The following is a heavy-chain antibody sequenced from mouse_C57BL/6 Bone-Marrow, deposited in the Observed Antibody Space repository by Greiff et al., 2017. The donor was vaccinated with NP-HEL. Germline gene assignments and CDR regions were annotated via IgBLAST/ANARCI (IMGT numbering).Heavy chain of an antibody. D-gene: IGHD2-4*01. V-gene: IGHV1-80*01. Sequence: VQLQQSGAELVKPGASVKISCKASGYAFSSYWMNWVKQRPGKGLEWIGQIYPGDGDTNYNGKFKGKATLTADKSSSTAYMQLSSLTSEDAAVYFCARRGLRGYFDYWGKGTTLTVSS. CDR1: GYAFSSYW. CDR2: IYPGDGDT. CDR3: ARRGLRGYFDY. J-gene: IGHJ2*01.